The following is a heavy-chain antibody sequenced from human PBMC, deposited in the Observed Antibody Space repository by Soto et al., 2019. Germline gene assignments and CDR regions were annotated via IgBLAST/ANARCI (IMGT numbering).Heavy chain of an antibody. V-gene: IGHV3-23*01. D-gene: IGHD6-13*01. CDR3: AKTFGSNWLPEY. Sequence: GVLRLSCAASGFTFSDYGMNWVRQAPGKGLEWVAAISGSAGNTYYADSVKGRFSTSRGNSKSTLYLDMNTLRVEDTAIYYCAKTFGSNWLPEYWGQGTLVTVSS. J-gene: IGHJ4*02. CDR1: GFTFSDYG. CDR2: ISGSAGNT.